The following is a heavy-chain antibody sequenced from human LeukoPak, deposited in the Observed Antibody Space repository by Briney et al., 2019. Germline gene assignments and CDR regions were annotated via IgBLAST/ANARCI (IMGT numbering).Heavy chain of an antibody. D-gene: IGHD1-26*01. CDR3: TTKSGSYYGVNYYYYMDV. V-gene: IGHV3-15*01. CDR1: GFTFSNAW. J-gene: IGHJ6*03. Sequence: GGSLRLSCAASGFTFSNAWMSWVRQAPGKGLEWVGRIKSKTDGGTTDYAAPVKGRFTISRDDSKNTLYLQMNSLKTEDTAVYYCTTKSGSYYGVNYYYYMDVWGKGTTVTISS. CDR2: IKSKTDGGTT.